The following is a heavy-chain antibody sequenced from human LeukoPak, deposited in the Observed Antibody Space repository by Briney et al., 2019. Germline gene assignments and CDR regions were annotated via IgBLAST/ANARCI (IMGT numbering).Heavy chain of an antibody. CDR3: AIHHVCSGGSCYIGDY. CDR1: GYSFTSYW. CDR2: IYPGDSDT. V-gene: IGHV5-51*01. J-gene: IGHJ4*02. Sequence: PGGSLKISCKGSGYSFTSYWIGWVRQMPGKGLEWMGIIYPGDSDTRYSPSFQGQVAISADKSISTAYLQWSSLKASDTAMYYCAIHHVCSGGSCYIGDYWGQGTLVTVSS. D-gene: IGHD2-15*01.